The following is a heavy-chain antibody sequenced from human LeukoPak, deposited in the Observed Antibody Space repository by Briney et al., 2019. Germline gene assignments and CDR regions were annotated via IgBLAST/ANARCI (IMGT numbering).Heavy chain of an antibody. CDR3: VRERDRGIDVADDFDY. CDR1: EFTFSMYS. CDR2: INDRGGYI. D-gene: IGHD6-19*01. V-gene: IGHV3-23*01. J-gene: IGHJ4*02. Sequence: PGGSLRLSCAASEFTFSMYSMAWVRQAPGKGLEWVSVINDRGGYIQDADSVKGRFTISRDNYQNTLFLQMNSLRAEDTAVYYCVRERDRGIDVADDFDYWGQGTLVTVSS.